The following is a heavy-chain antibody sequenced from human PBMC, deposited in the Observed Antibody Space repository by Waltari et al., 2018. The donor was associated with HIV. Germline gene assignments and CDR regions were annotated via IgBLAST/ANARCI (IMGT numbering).Heavy chain of an antibody. J-gene: IGHJ6*02. D-gene: IGHD1-26*01. CDR3: ARYRYSGSYSPYNYDMDV. V-gene: IGHV5-51*03. Sequence: EIHLVRFGAEVKETMESLEISCKGFGYSFTRYWIGWVRQMPGKGLEWIGIIYPGDSDTRYSPSFQGQVTISADKSINTAYLQWSRLKASDTAIYYCARYRYSGSYSPYNYDMDVWGHGTTVTVSS. CDR1: GYSFTRYW. CDR2: IYPGDSDT.